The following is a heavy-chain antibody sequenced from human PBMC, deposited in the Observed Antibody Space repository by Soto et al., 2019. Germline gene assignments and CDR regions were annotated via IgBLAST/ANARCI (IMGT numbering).Heavy chain of an antibody. J-gene: IGHJ4*02. D-gene: IGHD3-16*01. CDR2: IIPLFGTT. CDR3: AKDTDRAYDF. CDR1: GGTFRSFA. V-gene: IGHV1-69*01. Sequence: QVQLVQSGAEVKKPGSSVKVSCKASGGTFRSFAFSWVRQAPGHGLEWMGGIIPLFGTTNYAQRFQGRVTITADESTSTAYMELSSLKSEDTAIYYCAKDTDRAYDFWGQGTLVTVSS.